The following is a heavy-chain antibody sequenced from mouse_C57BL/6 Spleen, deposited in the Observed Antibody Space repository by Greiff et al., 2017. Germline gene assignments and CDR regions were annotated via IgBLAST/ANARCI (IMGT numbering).Heavy chain of an antibody. J-gene: IGHJ2*01. CDR2: ISNGGGST. CDR1: GFTFCDYY. Sequence: EVTSVESWGGLVQPGGSLKLACAASGFTFCDYYMYWVRPTPETRLGLVAYISNGGGSTYYPGTVQGRFTISRDNAKNTLYLQMSRLKSEDTAMYYCARLKEGAGGYFDYWGQGTTLTVSS. V-gene: IGHV5-12*01. CDR3: ARLKEGAGGYFDY.